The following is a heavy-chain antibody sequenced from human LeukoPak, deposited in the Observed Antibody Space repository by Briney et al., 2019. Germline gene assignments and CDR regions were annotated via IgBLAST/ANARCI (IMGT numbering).Heavy chain of an antibody. V-gene: IGHV3-48*04. D-gene: IGHD3-9*01. CDR1: GFTSCRYS. Sequence: PGGTPRLSCAASGFTSCRYSMNWARHAPGKGLEWVAYMSSSGHNIQYADSVRCRFRISSDGAKTSLYLQMSSLRAEESAVYYCVRGPYNFDNYWGQGTL. CDR3: VRGPYNFDNY. J-gene: IGHJ4*02. CDR2: MSSSGHNI.